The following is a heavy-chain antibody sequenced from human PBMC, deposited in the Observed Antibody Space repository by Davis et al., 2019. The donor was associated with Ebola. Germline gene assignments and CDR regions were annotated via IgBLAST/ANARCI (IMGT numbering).Heavy chain of an antibody. J-gene: IGHJ6*02. V-gene: IGHV3-48*02. CDR1: GFTFSSYS. CDR2: ISSSSSTI. CDR3: ARDLVYSSSSGLWGGMDV. D-gene: IGHD6-6*01. Sequence: GESLKISCAASGFTFSSYSMNWVRQAPGKGLEWVSYISSSSSTIYYADSVKGRFTISRDNAKNSLYLQMNSLRDEDTAVYYCARDLVYSSSSGLWGGMDVWGQGTTVTVSS.